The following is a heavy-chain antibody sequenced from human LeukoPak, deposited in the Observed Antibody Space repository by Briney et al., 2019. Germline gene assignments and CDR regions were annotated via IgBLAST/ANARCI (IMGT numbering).Heavy chain of an antibody. CDR3: ARDSGPPQFDY. J-gene: IGHJ4*02. V-gene: IGHV3-23*01. CDR1: EFTFSSYA. Sequence: GGSLRLSCVVSEFTFSSYAMTWVRQAPGKGLEWVSAISGSGGSTYYADSVKGRFTISRDNAKNSLYLQMNSLRAEDTAVYYCARDSGPPQFDYRGQGTLVTVSS. D-gene: IGHD3-10*01. CDR2: ISGSGGST.